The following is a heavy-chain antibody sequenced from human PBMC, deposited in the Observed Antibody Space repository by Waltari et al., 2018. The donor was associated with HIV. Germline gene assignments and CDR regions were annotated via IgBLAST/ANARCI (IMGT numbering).Heavy chain of an antibody. D-gene: IGHD2-15*01. CDR1: GFTFTKYA. CDR3: AKDLIYPVVSSVRIDY. Sequence: VQLLESGGGLVQPGGSLPLSCVASGFTFTKYAMSWVRQTPGKGLGWLSAISGSGIDTKYADSVKGRFTVSRDNSKNTVYLHMNGLRAEDSAVYFCAKDLIYPVVSSVRIDYWGQGTRVTVSS. V-gene: IGHV3-23*01. CDR2: ISGSGIDT. J-gene: IGHJ4*02.